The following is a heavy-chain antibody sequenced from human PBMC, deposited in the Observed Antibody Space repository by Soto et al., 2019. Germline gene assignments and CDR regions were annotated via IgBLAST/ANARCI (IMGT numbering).Heavy chain of an antibody. CDR3: ARDDKWLERHYFDY. D-gene: IGHD6-19*01. CDR1: GYTFTSYG. CDR2: ISAYNGNT. Sequence: QVQLVQSGAEVKKPGASVKVSCKASGYTFTSYGISWVRQAPGQVLEWMGWISAYNGNTNYAQKLQGRVTMTTDTSTSTDYMERRSLRSDDTAVYYCARDDKWLERHYFDYWGQGTLVTVSS. V-gene: IGHV1-18*04. J-gene: IGHJ4*02.